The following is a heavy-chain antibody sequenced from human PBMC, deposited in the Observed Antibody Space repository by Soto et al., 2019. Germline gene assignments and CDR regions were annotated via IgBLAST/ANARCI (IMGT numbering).Heavy chain of an antibody. CDR2: IRSKVNTYAT. D-gene: IGHD5-18*01. J-gene: IGHJ4*02. CDR3: TRRRDWTAMDPLDY. V-gene: IGHV3-73*02. CDR1: GFTFSDSA. Sequence: EVQLVESGGGLVQPGGSLKLSCAASGFTFSDSAMHWVRQASGKGLEWVGRIRSKVNTYATAYAASVKGRFTISRDDSMNTGYLQMNSLKTEDTAVYYCTRRRDWTAMDPLDYWGQGTLVTVSS.